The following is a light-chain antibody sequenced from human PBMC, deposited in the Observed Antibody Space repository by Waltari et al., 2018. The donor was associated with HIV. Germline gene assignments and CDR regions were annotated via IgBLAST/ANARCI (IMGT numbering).Light chain of an antibody. CDR1: PLPAQY. Sequence: SYELTQPPSVSVSPGQTARLTCSGDPLPAQYVYWYQQKPGQAPVLVIYKDTERPSGIPERCSGSSSGTTVTLTISGVQAEDEADYYCQSADRRNTPWVFGGGTKLTVL. CDR3: QSADRRNTPWV. J-gene: IGLJ3*02. CDR2: KDT. V-gene: IGLV3-25*03.